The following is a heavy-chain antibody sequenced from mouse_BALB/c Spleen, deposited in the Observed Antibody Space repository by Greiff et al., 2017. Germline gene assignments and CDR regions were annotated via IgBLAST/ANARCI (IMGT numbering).Heavy chain of an antibody. CDR1: GFTFSDYY. D-gene: IGHD1-1*01. V-gene: IGHV5-4*02. CDR3: ARDGDGNQGAY. CDR2: ISDGGSYT. Sequence: EVKLMESGGGLVKPGGSLKLSCAASGFTFSDYYMYWVRQTPEKRLEWVATISDGGSYTYYPDSVKGRFTISRDNAKNNLYLQMSSLKSEDTAMYYCARDGDGNQGAYWGQGTLVTVSA. J-gene: IGHJ3*01.